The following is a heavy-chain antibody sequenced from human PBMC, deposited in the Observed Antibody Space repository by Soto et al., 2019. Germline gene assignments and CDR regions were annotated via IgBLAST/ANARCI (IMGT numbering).Heavy chain of an antibody. CDR2: IYHSGST. Sequence: TSETLSLTCAVSGYSISSGYYWGWIRQPPGKGLEWIGSIYHSGSTYYNPSLRSRVTISVDTSKNQFSLKLSSVTAADTAVYYCARDLWARGDKNYDILTGYTYYYYYYGMDVWGQGTTVTVSS. CDR1: GYSISSGYY. V-gene: IGHV4-38-2*02. J-gene: IGHJ6*02. D-gene: IGHD3-9*01. CDR3: ARDLWARGDKNYDILTGYTYYYYYYGMDV.